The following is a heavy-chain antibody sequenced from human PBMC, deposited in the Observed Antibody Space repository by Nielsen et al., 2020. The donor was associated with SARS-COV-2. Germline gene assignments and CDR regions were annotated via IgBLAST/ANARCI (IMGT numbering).Heavy chain of an antibody. Sequence: WVRQAPGQGLEWMGGIIPIFGTANYAQKFQGRVTITADKSTSTAYMELSSLRAEDTAVYYCARDFASYYDILTCYYSVPNFDYWGQGTLVTVSS. CDR2: IIPIFGTA. V-gene: IGHV1-69*06. D-gene: IGHD3-9*01. CDR3: ARDFASYYDILTCYYSVPNFDY. J-gene: IGHJ4*02.